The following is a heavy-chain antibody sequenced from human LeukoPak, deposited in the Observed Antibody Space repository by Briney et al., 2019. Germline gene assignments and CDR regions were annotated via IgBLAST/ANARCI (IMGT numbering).Heavy chain of an antibody. CDR2: INSDGSST. Sequence: PGGSLRLSCVASGFTFSSYWMHWVRQAPGKGLVWVSRINSDGSSTSYADSVKGRFTISRDNSKNTLYLQMNSLRAEDTAVHYCAKVASTLYSSGWYEGAFDIWGQGTMVTVSS. CDR1: GFTFSSYW. V-gene: IGHV3-74*01. J-gene: IGHJ3*02. D-gene: IGHD6-19*01. CDR3: AKVASTLYSSGWYEGAFDI.